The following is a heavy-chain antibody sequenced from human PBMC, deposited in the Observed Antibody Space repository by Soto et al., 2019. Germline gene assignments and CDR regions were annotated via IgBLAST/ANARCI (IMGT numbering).Heavy chain of an antibody. D-gene: IGHD2-21*01. V-gene: IGHV4-38-2*01. CDR1: GYSISSGYY. Sequence: LSLTCAVSGYSISSGYYWGWIRQPPGKGLEWIGSIYHSGSTYYNPSLKSRVTISVDTSKNQFSLKLSSVTAADTAVYYCARAGSFLTDGMDVWGQGTTVTVSS. CDR2: IYHSGST. CDR3: ARAGSFLTDGMDV. J-gene: IGHJ6*02.